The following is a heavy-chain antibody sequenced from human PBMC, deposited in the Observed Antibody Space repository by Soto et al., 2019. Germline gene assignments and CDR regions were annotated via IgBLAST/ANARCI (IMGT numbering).Heavy chain of an antibody. D-gene: IGHD6-19*01. V-gene: IGHV3-7*01. CDR2: IKQDGSEK. J-gene: IGHJ6*03. Sequence: EVQLVESGGGLVQPGGSLRLSCAASGFTFSSYWMSWVRQAPGKGLERVANIKQDGSEKYYVDSVKGRFTISRDNAKNSLYLQMNSLRAEDTAVYYCAREDSSGWYPYYYYMDVWGKGTTVTVSS. CDR3: AREDSSGWYPYYYYMDV. CDR1: GFTFSSYW.